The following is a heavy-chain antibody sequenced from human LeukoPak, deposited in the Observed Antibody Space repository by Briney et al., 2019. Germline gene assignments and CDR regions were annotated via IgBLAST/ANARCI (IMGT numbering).Heavy chain of an antibody. CDR2: IYYSGST. CDR3: ARAIPSDYGDYVDY. Sequence: PSQTLSLTCTVSGGSISSGGYYWSWIRQHPGKGLEWIGYIYYSGSTYYNPSLKSRVTISVDTSKSQFSLKLSSVTAADTAVYYCARAIPSDYGDYVDYWGQGTLVTVSS. V-gene: IGHV4-31*03. CDR1: GGSISSGGYY. J-gene: IGHJ4*02. D-gene: IGHD4-17*01.